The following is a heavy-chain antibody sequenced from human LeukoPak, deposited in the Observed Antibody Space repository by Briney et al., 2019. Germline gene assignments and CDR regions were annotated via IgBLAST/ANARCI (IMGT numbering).Heavy chain of an antibody. CDR3: ARIGDRDDTYFDY. Sequence: SETLSLTCTVSGGSISSYYWSWTRQPPGKGLEWIGYIYYSGSTNYNPSLKSRVTISVDASKNQFSLKLSSVTAADTAVYYCARIGDRDDTYFDYWGQGTLVTVSS. J-gene: IGHJ4*02. CDR2: IYYSGST. CDR1: GGSISSYY. V-gene: IGHV4-59*08. D-gene: IGHD3-16*01.